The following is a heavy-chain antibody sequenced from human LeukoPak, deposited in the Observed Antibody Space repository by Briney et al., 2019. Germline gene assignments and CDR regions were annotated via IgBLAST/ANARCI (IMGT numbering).Heavy chain of an antibody. Sequence: ASVKVSCKASGHTFTSYDINWVRQATGQGLEWMGWMNPNSGNTAYAQKSQGRVTMTRNTSVSTAYMELSSLRSEDTAVYYCAREDYYDSGSFDPWGQGTLVTVSS. V-gene: IGHV1-8*02. CDR3: AREDYYDSGSFDP. CDR1: GHTFTSYD. J-gene: IGHJ5*02. D-gene: IGHD3-22*01. CDR2: MNPNSGNT.